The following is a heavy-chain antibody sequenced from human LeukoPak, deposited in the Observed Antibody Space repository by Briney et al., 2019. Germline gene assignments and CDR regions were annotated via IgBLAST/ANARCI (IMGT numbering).Heavy chain of an antibody. CDR2: ISGSGGST. Sequence: PGGSLRLSCAASGFTFSSYAMSWVRQAPGKGLEWVSAISGSGGSTYYADSVKGRFTISRDNDKNSLYLQMNSLRAEDTALYYCAKRGSYFDAFDIWGQGTMVTVSS. J-gene: IGHJ3*02. CDR1: GFTFSSYA. CDR3: AKRGSYFDAFDI. V-gene: IGHV3-23*01. D-gene: IGHD3-16*01.